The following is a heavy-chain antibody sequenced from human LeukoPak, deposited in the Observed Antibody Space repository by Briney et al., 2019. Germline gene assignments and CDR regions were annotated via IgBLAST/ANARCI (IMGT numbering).Heavy chain of an antibody. Sequence: GASVKVSCKASGYTFTGYYMHWVRQAPGQGLEWMGWINPNSGGTNYAQKFQGRVTMTRDTSISTAYMELSRLRSDDTAVYYCARDRGGSYWNSGAFDIWGQGTMVTVSS. CDR3: ARDRGGSYWNSGAFDI. D-gene: IGHD1-26*01. CDR2: INPNSGGT. J-gene: IGHJ3*02. CDR1: GYTFTGYY. V-gene: IGHV1-2*02.